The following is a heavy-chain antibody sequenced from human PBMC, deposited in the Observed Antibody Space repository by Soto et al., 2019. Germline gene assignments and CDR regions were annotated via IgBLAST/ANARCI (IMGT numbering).Heavy chain of an antibody. D-gene: IGHD2-15*01. V-gene: IGHV3-23*01. CDR3: ATDKGRSHLDH. J-gene: IGHJ5*02. Sequence: GGSLRLSCAASGFTFSSYAMSWVRQAPGKGLEWVSGISGSGDSTYFADSVKGRFTISRDNSKNTLYLQMNSLRAEDTAVYYWATDKGRSHLDHWGQGTLVTVSS. CDR1: GFTFSSYA. CDR2: ISGSGDST.